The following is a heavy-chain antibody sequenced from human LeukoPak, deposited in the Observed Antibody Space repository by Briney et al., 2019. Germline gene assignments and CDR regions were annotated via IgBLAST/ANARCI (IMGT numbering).Heavy chain of an antibody. V-gene: IGHV4-39*02. CDR2: IYYSGST. CDR1: GGSISSSSSY. CDR3: AREKNVVYCSSSSCYFDY. Sequence: SETLSLTCAVSGGSISSSSSYWGWIRQPPGKGLEWIGSIYYSGSTYYNPSLRSRVSISVDTSKNQFSLKLSSVTAADTAVYYCAREKNVVYCSSSSCYFDYWGQGTLVTVSS. J-gene: IGHJ4*02. D-gene: IGHD2-2*01.